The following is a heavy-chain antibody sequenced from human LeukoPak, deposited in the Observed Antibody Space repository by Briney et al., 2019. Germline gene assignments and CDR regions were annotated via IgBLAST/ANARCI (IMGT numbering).Heavy chain of an antibody. V-gene: IGHV5-51*01. D-gene: IGHD4/OR15-4a*01. CDR2: IYPGDSDT. CDR3: ARHIGLTTRYFDS. CDR1: GYSFTSYW. J-gene: IGHJ4*02. Sequence: GGSLKISCKGSGYSFTSYWIGWVRQMPGKGLEWMGMIYPGDSDTRYSPSFQGHVTISADTSITTAYLQWSGLKASDTAMYYCARHIGLTTRYFDSWGQGTLVTVSS.